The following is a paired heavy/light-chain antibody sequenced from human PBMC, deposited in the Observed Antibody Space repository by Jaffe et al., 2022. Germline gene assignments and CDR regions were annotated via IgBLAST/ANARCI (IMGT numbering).Heavy chain of an antibody. J-gene: IGHJ4*02. CDR3: AKDKYGDYKD. D-gene: IGHD2-21*02. CDR2: ILHDGTAK. CDR1: GFSFSDSW. V-gene: IGHV3-7*01. Sequence: EVQLVESGGDLVQPGGSLRLSCAASGFSFSDSWMSWVRQAPGKGLEWVATILHDGTAKYYVDSVKGRFTISRDNAKNSLFLQMSSLRAEDTAVYYCAKDKYGDYKDWGQGTLVTVSS.
Light chain of an antibody. CDR3: QQYNTYRT. CDR1: QDIGNW. Sequence: DIQMAQSPSTLSASVGDRVTITCRASQDIGNWLAWYQQKPGKVPKLLIYKVSSLESGVPSRFSGSGSGTEFTLTISSLQPDDFAIYYCQQYNTYRTFGQGTKVEIK. J-gene: IGKJ1*01. V-gene: IGKV1-5*03. CDR2: KVS.